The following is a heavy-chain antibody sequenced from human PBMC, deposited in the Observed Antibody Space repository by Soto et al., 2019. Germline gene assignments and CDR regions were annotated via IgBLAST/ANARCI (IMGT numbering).Heavy chain of an antibody. CDR1: GFTFSSYA. CDR2: ISSNGGST. Sequence: GALRLSCSASGFTFSSYAMHWVRQAPGKGLEYVSAISSNGGSTYYADSVKGRFTISRDNSKNTLYLQMSSLRAEDTAVYYCVKGKRLWLRWPGGMDVWGQGTTVTVS. J-gene: IGHJ6*02. CDR3: VKGKRLWLRWPGGMDV. D-gene: IGHD5-12*01. V-gene: IGHV3-64D*06.